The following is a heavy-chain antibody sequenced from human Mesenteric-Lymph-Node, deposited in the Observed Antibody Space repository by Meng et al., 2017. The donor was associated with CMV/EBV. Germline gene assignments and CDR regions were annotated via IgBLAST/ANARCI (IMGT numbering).Heavy chain of an antibody. V-gene: IGHV3-23*01. CDR1: GFTFSNYA. CDR2: VNTVGST. CDR3: AKEETIFGVVAPIDY. D-gene: IGHD3-3*01. J-gene: IGHJ4*02. Sequence: ASGFTFSNYAMSWVRQAPGKGLEWVSVVNTVGSTYYADSVKGRFTVSRDNSKNTLYMEMNSLRAEDTAVYYCAKEETIFGVVAPIDYWGQGTLVTVSS.